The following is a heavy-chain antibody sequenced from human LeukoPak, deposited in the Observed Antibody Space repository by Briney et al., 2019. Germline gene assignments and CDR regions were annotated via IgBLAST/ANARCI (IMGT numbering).Heavy chain of an antibody. Sequence: ASVKVSCKASGYTFTDHYIHWVRQAPGQGLEWMGWTNPYSGGTNYAQKFQGRVTMSSDTSITTAYMELRRLMSDDSAVYYCVLAMGEYFDYWGQGTLVTVSS. J-gene: IGHJ4*02. CDR3: VLAMGEYFDY. D-gene: IGHD2/OR15-2a*01. CDR1: GYTFTDHY. CDR2: TNPYSGGT. V-gene: IGHV1-2*02.